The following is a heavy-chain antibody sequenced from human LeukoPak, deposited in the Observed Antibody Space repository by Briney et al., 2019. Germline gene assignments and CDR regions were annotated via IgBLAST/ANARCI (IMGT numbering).Heavy chain of an antibody. V-gene: IGHV1-2*02. CDR1: GYXFTGYY. CDR2: INPNSGGT. Sequence: EASLKVSCRASGYXFTGYYMHWVRQAPGQGLEWMGWINPNSGGTNYAQKFQGRVTMTRDTSISTAYMELSRLRSDDTAVYYCARESPIVATFNWFDPWGQGTLVTVSS. J-gene: IGHJ5*02. CDR3: ARESPIVATFNWFDP. D-gene: IGHD5-12*01.